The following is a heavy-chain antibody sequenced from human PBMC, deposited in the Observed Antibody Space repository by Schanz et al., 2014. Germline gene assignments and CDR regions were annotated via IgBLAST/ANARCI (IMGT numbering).Heavy chain of an antibody. J-gene: IGHJ4*02. Sequence: QIQLMQSGPEVKKPGASVKVSCKASGYTFTDYFIHWVRQAPGQGLEWMGRFNPNTGGIEEARKFQGRVTMTRDTSITTVYMELTSLTSDDTALYYCARQKQEQWLARLLDHWGQGTLVTVSS. V-gene: IGHV1-2*06. CDR1: GYTFTDYF. CDR2: FNPNTGGI. D-gene: IGHD6-19*01. CDR3: ARQKQEQWLARLLDH.